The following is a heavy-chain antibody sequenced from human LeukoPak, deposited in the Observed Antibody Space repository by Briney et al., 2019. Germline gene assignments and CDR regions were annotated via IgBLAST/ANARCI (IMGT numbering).Heavy chain of an antibody. J-gene: IGHJ4*02. D-gene: IGHD3-10*01. V-gene: IGHV3-48*01. Sequence: GGSLRLSCAASGFTFSRYSINWVRQAPGKGLEWVSYISSSSSTIYYADSVKGRFTISRENSRNTVYLQMNSLRAEDTAVYYCAILSGDYFGSGSPLGYWGPGTLVTVSS. CDR2: ISSSSSTI. CDR3: AILSGDYFGSGSPLGY. CDR1: GFTFSRYS.